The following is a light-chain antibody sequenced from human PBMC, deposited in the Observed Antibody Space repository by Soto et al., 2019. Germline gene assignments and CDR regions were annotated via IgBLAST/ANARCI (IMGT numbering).Light chain of an antibody. CDR3: QQRSNWRT. J-gene: IGKJ1*01. Sequence: EIVLTQSPATLSLSPGERATLSCRASQSVSSYLAWYQQKPGQAPRLLIYDASNRATGIPARFSGSGSGTDFTLTISSLEPEDFAVYYCQQRSNWRTFGQGIKV. V-gene: IGKV3-11*01. CDR2: DAS. CDR1: QSVSSY.